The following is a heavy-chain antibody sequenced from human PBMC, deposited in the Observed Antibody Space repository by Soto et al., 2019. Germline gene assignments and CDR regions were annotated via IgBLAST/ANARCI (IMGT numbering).Heavy chain of an antibody. Sequence: QVQLVQSGAEVKKPGSSVKVSCKASGGTFSSYAISWVRQAPGQGLEWMGGIIPIFGTATYAQKFQARVTITADESTSTAYMELSSLRSEDTAVYYCGRGIVPHYYYYGMDVWGQGTTVTVSS. CDR2: IIPIFGTA. D-gene: IGHD2-8*01. V-gene: IGHV1-69*01. CDR1: GGTFSSYA. CDR3: GRGIVPHYYYYGMDV. J-gene: IGHJ6*02.